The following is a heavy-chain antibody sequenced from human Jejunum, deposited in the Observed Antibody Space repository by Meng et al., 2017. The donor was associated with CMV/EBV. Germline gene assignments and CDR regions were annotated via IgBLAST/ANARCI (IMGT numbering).Heavy chain of an antibody. D-gene: IGHD3-16*01. Sequence: FSISAINWVRQAPGQGLEWMGSINTKTGEAIYAQGFTGRFVFSLDTSVTTAYMQINSLKAEDSAVYYCARDFVPSSLWGSFNYAWGYWGQGTLVTVSS. CDR3: ARDFVPSSLWGSFNYAWGY. V-gene: IGHV7-4-1*02. J-gene: IGHJ4*02. CDR2: INTKTGEA. CDR1: FSISA.